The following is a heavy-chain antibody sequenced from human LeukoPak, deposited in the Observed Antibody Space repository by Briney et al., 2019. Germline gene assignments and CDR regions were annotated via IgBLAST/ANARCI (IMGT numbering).Heavy chain of an antibody. Sequence: ASVKVSCKASGYTFTGYYMHWVRQAPGQGLEWMGRINPNSGGTNYARKFQGRVTMTRDTSISTAYMELSRLRSDDTAVYYCARDLSLRLGELSSLTLDYWGQGTLVTVSS. CDR2: INPNSGGT. CDR1: GYTFTGYY. D-gene: IGHD3-16*02. V-gene: IGHV1-2*06. CDR3: ARDLSLRLGELSSLTLDY. J-gene: IGHJ4*02.